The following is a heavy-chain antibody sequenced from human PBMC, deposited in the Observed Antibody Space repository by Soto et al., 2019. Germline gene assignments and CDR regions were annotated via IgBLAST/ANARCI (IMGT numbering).Heavy chain of an antibody. Sequence: SETLSLTCTVSGGSISSYYWSWIRQPPGKGLEWIGEINHSGSTNYNPSLKSRVTISVDTSKNQFSLKLSSVTAADSAVYFCARLEGLATISYYFDFWGPGALVTVSS. CDR1: GGSISSYY. CDR2: INHSGST. D-gene: IGHD5-12*01. V-gene: IGHV4-59*08. J-gene: IGHJ4*02. CDR3: ARLEGLATISYYFDF.